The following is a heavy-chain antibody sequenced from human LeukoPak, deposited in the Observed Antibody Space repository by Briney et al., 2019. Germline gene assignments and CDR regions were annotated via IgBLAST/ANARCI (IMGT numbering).Heavy chain of an antibody. Sequence: SETLSLTCTVSGGSISGYYWSWIRQPPGKGLEWIGYLYYSGSTNYNPSLKSRVTISVDTSKNQFSLKLSSVTAADTAVYYCARDEDSAYGSGSYLSWGQGTLVTLSS. CDR2: LYYSGST. CDR1: GGSISGYY. V-gene: IGHV4-59*01. J-gene: IGHJ5*02. D-gene: IGHD3-10*01. CDR3: ARDEDSAYGSGSYLS.